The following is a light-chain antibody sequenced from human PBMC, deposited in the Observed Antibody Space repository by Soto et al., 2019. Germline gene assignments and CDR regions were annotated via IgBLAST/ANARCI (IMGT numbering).Light chain of an antibody. CDR2: NNN. Sequence: QSVLTQPPSASGTHGRGVTISCSGSSSKIGSNYVYWYQQLPGTAPKLLIYNNNQRPSGVPDRFSASKSGTSASLAIRGLRSDDEADYYCSSWDGSLSGYVFGAGTNLTVL. CDR3: SSWDGSLSGYV. V-gene: IGLV1-47*02. CDR1: SSKIGSNY. J-gene: IGLJ1*01.